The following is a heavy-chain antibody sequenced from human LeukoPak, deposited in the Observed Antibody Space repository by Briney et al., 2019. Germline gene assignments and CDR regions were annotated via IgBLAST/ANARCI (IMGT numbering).Heavy chain of an antibody. CDR3: ARASKSYYYYYGMDV. J-gene: IGHJ6*02. V-gene: IGHV1-18*01. Sequence: ASVKVSCKASGYTFTSYGISWVRQAPGQGLEWMGWISGYNGNTNYAQKLQGRVTMTTDTSTSTAYMELRSLRSDDTAVYYCARASKSYYYYYGMDVWGQGTTVTVSS. CDR1: GYTFTSYG. CDR2: ISGYNGNT.